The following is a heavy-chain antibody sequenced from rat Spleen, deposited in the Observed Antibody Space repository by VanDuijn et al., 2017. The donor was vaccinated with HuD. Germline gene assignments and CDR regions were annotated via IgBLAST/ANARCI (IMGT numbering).Heavy chain of an antibody. Sequence: EVQLVESGGGVVQPGRSLKLSCATSGFTFSDFYMAWVRQAPTKGLEWVATISYDGSITYYRDSVKGRFTISRENAKSTLYLQMDSLRSEDTATYYCTRHGRGERTYYYVMDAWGQGASVTVSS. CDR3: TRHGRGERTYYYVMDA. V-gene: IGHV5-7*01. CDR2: ISYDGSIT. J-gene: IGHJ4*01. D-gene: IGHD4-3*01. CDR1: GFTFSDFY.